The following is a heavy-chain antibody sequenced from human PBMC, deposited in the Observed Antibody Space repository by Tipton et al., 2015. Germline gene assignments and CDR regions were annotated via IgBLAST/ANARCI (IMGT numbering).Heavy chain of an antibody. D-gene: IGHD3-22*01. J-gene: IGHJ4*02. V-gene: IGHV3-74*01. CDR1: GFTFSSYG. Sequence: SLRLSCATSGFTFSSYGMNWVRQAPGKGLVWVSRIRGDGGRTDYADSVKGRFTIPRDNARNTLNLQMNSLRAEDTAVYYCARDRPLGMIVVRIDYWGQGTLVTVSS. CDR3: ARDRPLGMIVVRIDY. CDR2: IRGDGGRT.